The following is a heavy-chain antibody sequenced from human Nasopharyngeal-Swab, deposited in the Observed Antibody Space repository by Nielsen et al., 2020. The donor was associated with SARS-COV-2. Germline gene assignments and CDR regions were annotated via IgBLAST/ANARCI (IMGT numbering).Heavy chain of an antibody. CDR2: IYYSGST. V-gene: IGHV4-39*01. CDR1: GCAISSSSYY. CDR3: ARGSSATLYYYYYGLDV. D-gene: IGHD6-13*01. Sequence: ETLSLTGTASGCAISSSSYYWGWMLQPPGKGLEWIESIYYSGSTYYNPSLNSRVTISVDTSKNQFSLKLRYVTATDTAVYYCARGSSATLYYYYYGLDVWGQGTTVTVSS. J-gene: IGHJ6*02.